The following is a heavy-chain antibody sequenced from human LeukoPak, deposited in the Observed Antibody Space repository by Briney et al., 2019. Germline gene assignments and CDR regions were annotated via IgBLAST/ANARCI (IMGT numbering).Heavy chain of an antibody. D-gene: IGHD4-17*01. V-gene: IGHV1-8*01. CDR2: MNPNSGNT. CDR1: GYTFTSYD. CDR3: ARGPHYGAPTGY. J-gene: IGHJ4*02. Sequence: ASVKVSCKASGYTFTSYDINWVRQATGQGLEWMGWMNPNSGNTGYAQKFRGRVTMTRNTSISTAYMELSSLRSEDTAVYYCARGPHYGAPTGYWGQGTLVTVSS.